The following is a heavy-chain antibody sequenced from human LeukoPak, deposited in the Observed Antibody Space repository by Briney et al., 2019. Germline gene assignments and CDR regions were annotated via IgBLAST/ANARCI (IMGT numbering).Heavy chain of an antibody. CDR3: AKSSGITLFRGGTEDYYYMDV. J-gene: IGHJ6*03. CDR1: GGTFSSYA. D-gene: IGHD3-10*01. Sequence: SVKVSCKASGGTFSSYAISWVRQAPGQGLEWMGGIIPIFGTANYAQKFQGRVTITADESTSTAYMELSSLRSEDTAVYYCAKSSGITLFRGGTEDYYYMDVWGKGTTVTISS. V-gene: IGHV1-69*19. CDR2: IIPIFGTA.